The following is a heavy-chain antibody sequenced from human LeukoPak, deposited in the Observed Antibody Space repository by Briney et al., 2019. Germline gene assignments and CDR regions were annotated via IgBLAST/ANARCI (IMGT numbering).Heavy chain of an antibody. V-gene: IGHV1-58*02. Sequence: ASVKVSCKASGFTSTSSAMQWVRQARGQRLEWIGWIVVGSGNTNYAQKFQERVTITRDMSTSTAYMELSSLRSEDTAVYYCAADLSGYDYISYYYYMDVWGKGTTVTVSS. CDR2: IVVGSGNT. CDR1: GFTSTSSA. J-gene: IGHJ6*03. D-gene: IGHD5-12*01. CDR3: AADLSGYDYISYYYYMDV.